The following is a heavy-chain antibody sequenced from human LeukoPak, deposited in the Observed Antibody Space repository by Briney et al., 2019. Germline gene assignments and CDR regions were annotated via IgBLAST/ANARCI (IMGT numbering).Heavy chain of an antibody. V-gene: IGHV3-30-3*01. CDR3: ACGYSYATPDYFDY. CDR2: ISYDGSNK. CDR1: GFTFSSYA. J-gene: IGHJ4*02. Sequence: PGRSLRLSCAASGFTFSSYAMHWVRQAPGKGLEWVAVISYDGSNKYYADSVKGRFTISRDNSKNTLYLQMNSLRAEDTAVYYCACGYSYATPDYFDYWGQGALVTVSS. D-gene: IGHD5-18*01.